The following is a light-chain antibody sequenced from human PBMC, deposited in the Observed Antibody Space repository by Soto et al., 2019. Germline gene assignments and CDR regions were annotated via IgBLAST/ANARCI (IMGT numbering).Light chain of an antibody. CDR3: GTWDNSLTAGV. V-gene: IGLV1-51*02. CDR1: SSNIGSRS. J-gene: IGLJ3*02. CDR2: EYN. Sequence: QSALTQPPSVSAAAGQKVTISCSGSSSNIGSRSVSWYQQFPGTAPKLLIYEYNKRPSGIPDRFSGSSSGTSATLVITGLQTGDEADYYCGTWDNSLTAGVFGGGTKVTVL.